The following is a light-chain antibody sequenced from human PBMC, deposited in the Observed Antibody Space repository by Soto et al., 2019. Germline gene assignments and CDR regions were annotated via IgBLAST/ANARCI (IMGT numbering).Light chain of an antibody. Sequence: QSVLPQPASVSGSPGQSITISCTGTSSDVGGYNYVSWYQQHPGKAPKLMIYDVSSRPSGVSNRFSGSKSGNTASLTISGLLSEDEADYYCTSYTTNKTPLFGGGTKLTVL. CDR2: DVS. CDR3: TSYTTNKTPL. J-gene: IGLJ2*01. V-gene: IGLV2-14*03. CDR1: SSDVGGYNY.